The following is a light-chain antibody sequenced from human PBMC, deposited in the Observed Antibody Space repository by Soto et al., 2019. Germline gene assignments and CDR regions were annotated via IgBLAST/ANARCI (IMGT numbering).Light chain of an antibody. CDR1: QSVSSY. J-gene: IGKJ2*01. CDR3: QHYDGSPRT. CDR2: DAS. V-gene: IGKV3-11*01. Sequence: EIVLTQSPATLSLSPGERATLSCRASQSVSSYLAWYQQKPGQAPRLLIYDASNRATGIPARFSGSGSGTDFTLTISSLEPEDSAVYYCQHYDGSPRTFGQGTKVEIK.